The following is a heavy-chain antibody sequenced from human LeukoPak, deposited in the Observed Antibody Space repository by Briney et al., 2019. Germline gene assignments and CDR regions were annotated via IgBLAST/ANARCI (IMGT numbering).Heavy chain of an antibody. D-gene: IGHD2-15*01. CDR2: ISGSGGST. Sequence: GGSLRLSCAASGFTFSSYAMSWVRQAPGKGLEWVSGISGSGGSTYYADSVKGRFTISRDNSKNTLYMQMNSLRAEDTAVYYCAKGREYCSGGSCTGGAFDIWGQGTMVTVSS. CDR1: GFTFSSYA. V-gene: IGHV3-23*01. CDR3: AKGREYCSGGSCTGGAFDI. J-gene: IGHJ3*02.